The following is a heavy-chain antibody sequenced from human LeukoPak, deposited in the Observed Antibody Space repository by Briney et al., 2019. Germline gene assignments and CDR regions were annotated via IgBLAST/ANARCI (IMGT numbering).Heavy chain of an antibody. CDR2: ISYDGRDQ. CDR1: GFTFSNYG. D-gene: IGHD4-17*01. J-gene: IGHJ4*02. Sequence: GRSLRLSCAASGFTFSNYGMHWVRQTPGKGLEWVAIISYDGRDQYYADSVKGRFTISRDNSKNTLYLQMNSLRAEDTAVYYCAERSGPDHRTVTTRYFDYWGQGTLVTVSS. V-gene: IGHV3-30*18. CDR3: AERSGPDHRTVTTRYFDY.